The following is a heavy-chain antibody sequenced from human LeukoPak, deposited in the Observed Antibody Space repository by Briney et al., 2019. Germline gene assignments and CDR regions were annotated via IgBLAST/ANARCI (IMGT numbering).Heavy chain of an antibody. Sequence: ASVKVSCKASGYTFTSYGISWVRQAPGQGLEWMGWISAYNGNTHYAQKLQGRVTMTTDTSTSTAYMELRSLRSDDTAVYYCARDGHCSGGSCYSEYFQHWGQGTLVTVSS. J-gene: IGHJ1*01. D-gene: IGHD2-15*01. V-gene: IGHV1-18*01. CDR3: ARDGHCSGGSCYSEYFQH. CDR2: ISAYNGNT. CDR1: GYTFTSYG.